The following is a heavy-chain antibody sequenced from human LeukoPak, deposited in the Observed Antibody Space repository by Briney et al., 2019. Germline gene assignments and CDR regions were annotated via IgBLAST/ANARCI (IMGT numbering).Heavy chain of an antibody. V-gene: IGHV1-2*02. Sequence: GASVKVSCKASGYTFTDYCIHWVRQAPGQGLEWMGWINPNSGGTKYAQKFQSRVTMTTDTSISTAYMEMSRLTSDDTAVYYCARDAHNGYEFHDWFDPWGQGALVTVSS. CDR2: INPNSGGT. CDR3: ARDAHNGYEFHDWFDP. J-gene: IGHJ5*02. D-gene: IGHD5-12*01. CDR1: GYTFTDYC.